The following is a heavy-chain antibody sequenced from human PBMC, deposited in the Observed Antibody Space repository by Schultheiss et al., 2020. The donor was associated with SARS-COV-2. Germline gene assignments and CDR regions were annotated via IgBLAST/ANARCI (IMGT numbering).Heavy chain of an antibody. J-gene: IGHJ6*02. D-gene: IGHD3-16*01. CDR1: GFTFSNAW. Sequence: GGSLRLSCAASGFTFSNAWMSWVRQAPGKGLEWVAVISYDGSNKYYADSVKGRFTISRDNSKNTLYLQMNSLRAEDTAVYYCAREAQSSFASGKTYYYYYGMDVWGQGTTVTVSS. CDR3: AREAQSSFASGKTYYYYYGMDV. V-gene: IGHV3-30*03. CDR2: ISYDGSNK.